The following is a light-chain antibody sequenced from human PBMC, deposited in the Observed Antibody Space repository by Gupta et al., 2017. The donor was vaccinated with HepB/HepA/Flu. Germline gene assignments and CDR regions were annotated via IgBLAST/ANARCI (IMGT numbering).Light chain of an antibody. V-gene: IGKV3-20*01. CDR3: QQDGSSLS. CDR2: DTS. CDR1: QSVSNNY. Sequence: EIVLTQSPGTLSLSPGERATLSCRASQSVSNNYLAWDQQKPGQAPRLLIYDTSARATGIQDRFSGSGSGTDFTLTSSLEPEDSAVYYWQQDGSSLSFGGGTKVEIK. J-gene: IGKJ4*01.